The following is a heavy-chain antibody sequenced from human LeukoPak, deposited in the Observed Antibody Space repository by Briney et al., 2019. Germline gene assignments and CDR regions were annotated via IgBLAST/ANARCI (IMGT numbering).Heavy chain of an antibody. CDR2: IYYSGST. V-gene: IGHV4-61*01. J-gene: IGHJ4*02. Sequence: SETLSLTCTLSAGSISSGTYYWRWIRQPPGKGLEWIAYIYYSGSTKNNPSLKSRVTISAHTSKNQFSLKMTSVTAADTAVYYCARTTHPDAKDWPYFEYWGQGILVTVSS. D-gene: IGHD3-9*01. CDR1: AGSISSGTYY. CDR3: ARTTHPDAKDWPYFEY.